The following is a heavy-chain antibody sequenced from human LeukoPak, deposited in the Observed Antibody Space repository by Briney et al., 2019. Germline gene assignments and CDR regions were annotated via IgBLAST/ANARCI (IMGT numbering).Heavy chain of an antibody. V-gene: IGHV4-59*01. D-gene: IGHD3-9*01. CDR2: IYDSGST. Sequence: SETLSLTCTVSGGSTSRYYWSWIRQPPGKGLEWIGYIYDSGSTNYNPSLKSRVTISVDTSKNQFSLKLTSVTAADTAVYYCTKGGRRDISTYWGQGILATVPP. CDR3: TKGGRRDISTY. CDR1: GGSTSRYY. J-gene: IGHJ4*02.